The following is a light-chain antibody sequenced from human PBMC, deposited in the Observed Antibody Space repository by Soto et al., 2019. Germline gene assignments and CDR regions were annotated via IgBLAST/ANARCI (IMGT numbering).Light chain of an antibody. CDR3: QQYNNWPET. CDR2: GAS. J-gene: IGKJ1*01. Sequence: EIVMTQSPATLSVPPGERATLSCRASQSVSSNLAWYQQKPGQAPSLLIYGASTRATGIPGRFSGSGSGTEFTLTISSLQSEDFAVYYCQQYNNWPETFGQGTKVEIK. CDR1: QSVSSN. V-gene: IGKV3-15*01.